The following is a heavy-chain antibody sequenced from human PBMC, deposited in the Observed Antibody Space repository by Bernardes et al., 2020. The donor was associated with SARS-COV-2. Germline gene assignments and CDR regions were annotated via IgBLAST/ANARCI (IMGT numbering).Heavy chain of an antibody. Sequence: SETLSLTCTVSGGSTTNYYWNWIRQSPGKGLEWIGDIFSSGSTEYNPTNYNPSLKRRATISVGTSKNQVSLRLSSVTAADSALYYCARRSEYYSEFPGWFDRWGQGTLVTVSS. V-gene: IGHV4-59*08. CDR1: GGSTTNYY. D-gene: IGHD3-10*01. CDR2: IFSSGSTEYNPT. J-gene: IGHJ5*02. CDR3: ARRSEYYSEFPGWFDR.